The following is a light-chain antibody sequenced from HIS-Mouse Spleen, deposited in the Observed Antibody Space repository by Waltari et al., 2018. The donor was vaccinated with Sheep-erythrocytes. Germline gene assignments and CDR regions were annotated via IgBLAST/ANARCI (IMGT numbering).Light chain of an antibody. CDR3: QQYYSTQYT. Sequence: EIVMTQSPATLSVSPGERATLSCRASQSVSSNLAWYQQKPGQAPRLLIYGASTRATGIPARFSGSGSGTDFTLTISSMQSEDVAVYYCQQYYSTQYTFGQGTKLEIK. V-gene: IGKV3-15*01. J-gene: IGKJ2*01. CDR2: GAS. CDR1: QSVSSN.